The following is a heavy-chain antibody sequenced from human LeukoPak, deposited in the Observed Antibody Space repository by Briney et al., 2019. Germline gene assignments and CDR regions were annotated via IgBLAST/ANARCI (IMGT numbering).Heavy chain of an antibody. V-gene: IGHV1-2*06. D-gene: IGHD3-22*01. Sequence: ASVKVSCKASGYTFTGYYMHWVRRAPGQGLEWMGRINPNSGGTNYAQKFQGRVTMTRDTSISTAYMELSRLRSDDTAVYYCARDWDYYYDSSGYLDSWGQGTLVTVSS. CDR1: GYTFTGYY. CDR2: INPNSGGT. J-gene: IGHJ4*02. CDR3: ARDWDYYYDSSGYLDS.